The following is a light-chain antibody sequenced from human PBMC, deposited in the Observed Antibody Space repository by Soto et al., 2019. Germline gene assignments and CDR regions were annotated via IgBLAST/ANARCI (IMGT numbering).Light chain of an antibody. V-gene: IGLV2-14*01. CDR3: SSYTTSSTYV. CDR2: DVS. CDR1: NSDVGSYNY. Sequence: QSVLTQPASVSGSPGQSITIACTGTNSDVGSYNYVSWYQQHPGKAPKVLIYDVSNRPSGVSYRFSGSKSGNTASLTISGLQAEDEADYYCSSYTTSSTYVFGTGPKVTV. J-gene: IGLJ1*01.